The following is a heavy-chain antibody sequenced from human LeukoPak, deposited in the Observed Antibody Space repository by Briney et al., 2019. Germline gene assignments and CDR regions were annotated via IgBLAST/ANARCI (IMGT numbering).Heavy chain of an antibody. J-gene: IGHJ4*02. CDR3: ASGVTIFGVVRFDY. D-gene: IGHD3-3*01. V-gene: IGHV3-48*03. CDR2: ISSSGSTI. Sequence: GSLRLSCAASGFTLSSYEMNWVRQAPGKGLEWVSYISSSGSTIYYADSVKGRFTISRYNAKNSLYLQMNSLRAEDTAVYYCASGVTIFGVVRFDYWGRGTPVTVSS. CDR1: GFTLSSYE.